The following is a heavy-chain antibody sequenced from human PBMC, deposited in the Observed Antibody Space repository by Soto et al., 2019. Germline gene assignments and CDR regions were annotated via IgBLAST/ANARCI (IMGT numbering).Heavy chain of an antibody. J-gene: IGHJ4*02. V-gene: IGHV3-21*01. Sequence: EVQLVESGGGPVKPGGSLTLSCAASGFAFRSYNMNWVRQAPGKGLEWVASISSGSSNIYYADSVKGRFTISRDNAKNSLYLQMDSLRAEDSAVYYCASATVVTATFDFWGQGTLVTVSS. CDR1: GFAFRSYN. CDR2: ISSGSSNI. CDR3: ASATVVTATFDF. D-gene: IGHD2-21*02.